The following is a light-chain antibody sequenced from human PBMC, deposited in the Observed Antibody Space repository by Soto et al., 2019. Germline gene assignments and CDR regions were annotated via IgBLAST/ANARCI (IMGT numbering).Light chain of an antibody. J-gene: IGLJ2*01. CDR1: SSDVGSYDL. Sequence: QSVLTQPASVSGSPGQSITISCTGTSSDVGSYDLVSWYRQHPGKAPKLMIYEGSKRPSGVSNRFSGSKSGNTASLTISGLQAEDEGDYYCCSYAGSVVFGGGTKVTVL. CDR2: EGS. V-gene: IGLV2-23*01. CDR3: CSYAGSVV.